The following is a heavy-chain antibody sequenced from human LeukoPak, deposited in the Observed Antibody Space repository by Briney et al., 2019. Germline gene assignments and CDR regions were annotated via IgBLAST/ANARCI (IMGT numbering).Heavy chain of an antibody. D-gene: IGHD3-10*01. V-gene: IGHV3-30*18. CDR2: ISYDGSNK. CDR3: AKVRTIALWFGELSHPHFDP. J-gene: IGHJ5*02. Sequence: GGSLRLSCAASGFTFSSYGMHWVRQAPGKGLEWVAVISYDGSNKYYADSVKGRFTISRDNSKNTLYLQMNSLRAEDTAVYYCAKVRTIALWFGELSHPHFDPWGQGTLVTVSS. CDR1: GFTFSSYG.